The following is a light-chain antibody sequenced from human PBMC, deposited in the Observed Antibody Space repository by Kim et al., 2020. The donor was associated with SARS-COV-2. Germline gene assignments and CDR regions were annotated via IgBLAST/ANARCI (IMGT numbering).Light chain of an antibody. CDR1: SSDVGGYTY. V-gene: IGLV2-8*01. J-gene: IGLJ3*02. CDR3: SSYAGSNNLL. CDR2: EVN. Sequence: QSALTQPPSASGSRGQSVSISCTGTSSDVGGYTYVSWYQQHPGKAPKLMIYEVNKRPSGVPDRFSGSKSGNTASLTVSGLQAEDEADYYCSSYAGSNNLLFGGGTQLTVL.